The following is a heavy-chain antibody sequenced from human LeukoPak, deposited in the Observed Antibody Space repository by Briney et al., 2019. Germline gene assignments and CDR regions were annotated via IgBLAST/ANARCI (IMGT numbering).Heavy chain of an antibody. CDR3: ARRSLMGTTNYNYFMDV. CDR2: IHYSGST. D-gene: IGHD1-26*01. V-gene: IGHV4-59*08. Sequence: SETLSLTCTVSGGSISGYYWSWVRQPPGKGLEWIAYIHYSGSTSYSPSLKSRVTILVDTSKDQVSLRMTSVTAADTAVYYCARRSLMGTTNYNYFMDVWGNGTTVTVAS. J-gene: IGHJ6*03. CDR1: GGSISGYY.